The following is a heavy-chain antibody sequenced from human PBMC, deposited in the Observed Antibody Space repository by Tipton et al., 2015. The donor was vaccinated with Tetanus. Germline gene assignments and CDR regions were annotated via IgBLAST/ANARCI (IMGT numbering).Heavy chain of an antibody. Sequence: SLRLSCAASGFTFRTYGMSWVRQAPGKGLEWVSSLSGSEKDPYNKDSVKGRFTVSRDNSKNMLYLQMNSLTTEDTAVYYCAREWTSTVTSKYDYWGQGTLVTVSS. J-gene: IGHJ4*02. CDR2: LSGSEKDP. D-gene: IGHD4-17*01. CDR1: GFTFRTYG. V-gene: IGHV3-23*01. CDR3: AREWTSTVTSKYDY.